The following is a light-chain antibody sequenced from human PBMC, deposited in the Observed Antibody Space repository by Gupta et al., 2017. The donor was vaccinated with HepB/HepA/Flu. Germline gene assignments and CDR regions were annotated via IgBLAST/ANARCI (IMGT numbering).Light chain of an antibody. CDR1: QSVGSS. J-gene: IGKJ2*04. Sequence: ELVLTQSPATLSLSPGERATLSCRASQSVGSSLAWYQQKPGQTPRLLIYGASNRATGIPARFSGSGSGTDFTLTISSLEPEDCAVYFCLQRSSWCSFGQGTKLEIK. CDR2: GAS. V-gene: IGKV3-11*01. CDR3: LQRSSWCS.